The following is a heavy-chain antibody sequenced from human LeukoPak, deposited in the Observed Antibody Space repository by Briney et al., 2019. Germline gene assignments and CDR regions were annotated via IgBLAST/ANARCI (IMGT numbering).Heavy chain of an antibody. J-gene: IGHJ5*02. CDR3: AKASGQQLVQGDWFDP. CDR2: ISWNSGSI. V-gene: IGHV3-9*01. CDR1: GFTFDDYA. Sequence: TGGSLRLSCAASGFTFDDYAMHWVRQAPGKGLEWVSGISWNSGSIGYADSVKGRFTISRDNAKNSLYLQMNSLRAEDTALYYCAKASGQQLVQGDWFDPWGQGTLVTVSS. D-gene: IGHD6-13*01.